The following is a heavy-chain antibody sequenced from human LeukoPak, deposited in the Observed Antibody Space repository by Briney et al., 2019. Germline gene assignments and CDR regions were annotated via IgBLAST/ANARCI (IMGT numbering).Heavy chain of an antibody. CDR3: ARAGVGMATISAFDI. CDR1: GGSVSSGSYY. Sequence: SETLSLTCTVSGGSVSSGSYYWSWIRQPPGKGLEWIGYIYYSGSTNYNPSLKSRVTISVDTSKNQFSLKLSSVTAADTAVYYCARAGVGMATISAFDIWGQGTMVTVSS. V-gene: IGHV4-61*01. J-gene: IGHJ3*02. CDR2: IYYSGST. D-gene: IGHD5-24*01.